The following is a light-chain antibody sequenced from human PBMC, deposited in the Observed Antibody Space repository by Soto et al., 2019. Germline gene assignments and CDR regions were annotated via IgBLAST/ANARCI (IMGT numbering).Light chain of an antibody. Sequence: EIVLTQSPGTLSLSPGERATLSCRASQSVSSSYLAWYQQKPGQAPRLLIYGASSRATGIPDRFSGSGSGTDFTLTISRLVPEDFAVYYCQQYGSGFTFGPGTKVDIK. J-gene: IGKJ3*01. CDR3: QQYGSGFT. CDR1: QSVSSSY. V-gene: IGKV3-20*01. CDR2: GAS.